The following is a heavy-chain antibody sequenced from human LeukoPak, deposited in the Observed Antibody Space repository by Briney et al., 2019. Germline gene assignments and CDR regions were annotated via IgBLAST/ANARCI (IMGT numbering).Heavy chain of an antibody. CDR2: INADGTIT. D-gene: IGHD2-21*02. CDR1: GITFNTYY. Sequence: PGGSLRLSCVASGITFNTYYMHWVRQAPGERLVWVSFINADGTITKYADSVKGRFTISRDNAKSTVYLQMNGLRVEDTAMYYCARLAVTDTNYWGQGSLVTVSS. V-gene: IGHV3-74*01. CDR3: ARLAVTDTNY. J-gene: IGHJ4*02.